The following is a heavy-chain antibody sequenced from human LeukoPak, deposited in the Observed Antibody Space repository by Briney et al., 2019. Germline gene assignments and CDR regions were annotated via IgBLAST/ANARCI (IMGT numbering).Heavy chain of an antibody. D-gene: IGHD6-13*01. CDR3: ARGHSSSWAFIDY. CDR1: GFMFSSFA. CDR2: ITYDGRST. V-gene: IGHV3-30*04. J-gene: IGHJ4*02. Sequence: GGSLRLSCTASGFMFSSFAIHWVRQAPGKGPGWGAVITYDGRSTYYADSVKGRFSISRDNSKNTLFLQMNSLRPEDTAVYYCARGHSSSWAFIDYWGQGTLVTVSS.